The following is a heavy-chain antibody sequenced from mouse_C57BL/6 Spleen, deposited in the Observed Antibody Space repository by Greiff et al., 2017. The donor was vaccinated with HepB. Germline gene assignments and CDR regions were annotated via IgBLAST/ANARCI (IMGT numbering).Heavy chain of an antibody. J-gene: IGHJ2*01. CDR1: GFTFSDYG. CDR3: ARDGSSRFDY. Sequence: DVHLVESGGGLVKPGGSLKLSCAASGFTFSDYGMHWVRQAPEKGLEWVAYISSGSSTIYYADTVKGRFTISRDNAKNTLFLQMTSLRSEDTAMYYCARDGSSRFDYWGQGTTLTVSS. D-gene: IGHD1-1*01. CDR2: ISSGSSTI. V-gene: IGHV5-17*01.